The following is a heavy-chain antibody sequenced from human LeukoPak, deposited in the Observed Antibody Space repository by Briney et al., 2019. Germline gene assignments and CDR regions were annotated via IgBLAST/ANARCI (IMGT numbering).Heavy chain of an antibody. J-gene: IGHJ4*02. Sequence: AGGPLTLLCAASGFPHSILAVRGPPDAREKRVVWDSAISGSGTGTYYADSVKGRFTISRDNSKNTLYLQMNSLSAEDTAVYYCAKGRDGYNSYGYWGQGTLVTVSS. D-gene: IGHD5-24*01. V-gene: IGHV3-23*01. CDR2: ISGSGTGT. CDR1: GFPHSILA. CDR3: AKGRDGYNSYGY.